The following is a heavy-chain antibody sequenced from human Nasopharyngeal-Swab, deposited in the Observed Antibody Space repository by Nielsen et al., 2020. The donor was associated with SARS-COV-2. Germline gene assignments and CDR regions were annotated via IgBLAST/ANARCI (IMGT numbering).Heavy chain of an antibody. V-gene: IGHV3-43*02. CDR1: GFTFDDYA. Sequence: GESLKISCAASGFTFDDYARHWVRQAPGKGLEWVSLISGDGGSTYYADSVKGRFTISRDNSKNSLYLQMNSLRTEDTALYYCANLNDYGDYGGLGIWGQGTMVTVSS. CDR3: ANLNDYGDYGGLGI. D-gene: IGHD4-17*01. CDR2: ISGDGGST. J-gene: IGHJ3*02.